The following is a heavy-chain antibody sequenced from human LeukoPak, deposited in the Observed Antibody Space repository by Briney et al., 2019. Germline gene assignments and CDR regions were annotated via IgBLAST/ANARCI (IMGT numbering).Heavy chain of an antibody. CDR3: ARGPNTAMEFDY. Sequence: SETLSLTCAVYGGSFSGYYWSWIRQPPGKGLEWIGEINHSGSTNYNPSLKSRVAISVDTSKNQFSLKLSSVTAADTAVYYCARGPNTAMEFDYWGQGTLVTVSS. D-gene: IGHD5-18*01. V-gene: IGHV4-34*01. CDR2: INHSGST. CDR1: GGSFSGYY. J-gene: IGHJ4*02.